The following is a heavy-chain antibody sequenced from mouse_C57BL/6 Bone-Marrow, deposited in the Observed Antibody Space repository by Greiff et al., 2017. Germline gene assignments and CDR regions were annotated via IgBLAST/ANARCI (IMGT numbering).Heavy chain of an antibody. CDR2: ISPGDGDT. V-gene: IGHV1-80*01. D-gene: IGHD2-4*01. CDR3: ARMRDYDHLTFAY. J-gene: IGHJ3*01. CDR1: GYAFSSYW. Sequence: QVQLQQSGAELVKPGASVKISCKASGYAFSSYWMNWVKQRPGKGLEWIGQISPGDGDTTYNGKFKGKATLTADKSSSTAYMPLSRLTSEDSAVYFGARMRDYDHLTFAYGGQGTLVTVSA.